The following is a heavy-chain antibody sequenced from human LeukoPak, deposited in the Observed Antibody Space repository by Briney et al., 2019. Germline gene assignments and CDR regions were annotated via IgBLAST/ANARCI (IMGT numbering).Heavy chain of an antibody. Sequence: SETLSLTCAVSGGSISTNWWSWVRQPPGKGLEWIGEIYHSGSTNYNPSLKSRVTMSVDKSKNQFSLKLSSVTAADTAVYYCARSLRGSGGSCYRDWGQGTLVTVSS. J-gene: IGHJ4*02. CDR2: IYHSGST. V-gene: IGHV4-4*02. CDR1: GGSISTNW. CDR3: ARSLRGSGGSCYRD. D-gene: IGHD2-15*01.